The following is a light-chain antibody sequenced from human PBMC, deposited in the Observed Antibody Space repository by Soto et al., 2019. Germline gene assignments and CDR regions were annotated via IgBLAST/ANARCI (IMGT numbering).Light chain of an antibody. CDR1: SSNIGAGYD. J-gene: IGLJ2*01. CDR3: QSYDNSLLAYV. Sequence: QSVLTQPPSVSGAPGQRVIISCTGSSSNIGAGYDVHWYQQLPGTAPRLLIYDNDDRPSGVPDRFSGSTSGTSASLAITGLQAEDAADYYCQSYDNSLLAYVFGGGTKLTVL. CDR2: DND. V-gene: IGLV1-40*01.